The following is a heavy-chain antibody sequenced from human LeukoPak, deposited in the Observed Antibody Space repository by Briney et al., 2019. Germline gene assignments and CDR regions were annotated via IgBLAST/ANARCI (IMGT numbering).Heavy chain of an antibody. D-gene: IGHD5-18*01. CDR2: VSYDGSNK. Sequence: PGRSLRLSCAASGFTFSSSAMHWVRQAPGRGLEWVAIVSYDGSNKYYAESVKGRFTISRDNSKNTLYLQMNSLRVEDAAVYYCARDKIQLWSGDYYYGMDVWGQGTTVTVSS. CDR3: ARDKIQLWSGDYYYGMDV. J-gene: IGHJ6*02. CDR1: GFTFSSSA. V-gene: IGHV3-30*04.